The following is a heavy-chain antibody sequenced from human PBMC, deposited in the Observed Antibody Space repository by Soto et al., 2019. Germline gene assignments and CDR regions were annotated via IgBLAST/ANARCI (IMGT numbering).Heavy chain of an antibody. CDR1: GFTFSSYS. J-gene: IGHJ4*02. CDR3: AKKVNSGSGSQYFDY. Sequence: LRLSCVASGFTFSSYSMSWVRQAPGKGLEWVSGFRAGGDDGTTYYADSVKGRFTISRDNSKNTLFLQMNSLRAEDTAIYYCAKKVNSGSGSQYFDYFGQGTLVTAPQ. CDR2: FRAGGDDGTT. D-gene: IGHD3-10*01. V-gene: IGHV3-23*01.